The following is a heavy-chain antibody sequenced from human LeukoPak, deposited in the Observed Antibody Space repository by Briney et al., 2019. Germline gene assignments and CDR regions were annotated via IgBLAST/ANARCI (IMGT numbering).Heavy chain of an antibody. CDR1: GFTFSDYY. J-gene: IGHJ3*02. Sequence: GGSLRLSCAASGFTFSDYYMSWIRQAPGKGLEWVSYISSSSSSYTNYADSVKGRFTISRDNSKNILYLQVNSLRAEDTAAYYCAKRKSPSTAGRRIRAVDIWGQGTMVTVSS. CDR2: ISSSSSSYT. D-gene: IGHD6-6*01. V-gene: IGHV3-11*03. CDR3: AKRKSPSTAGRRIRAVDI.